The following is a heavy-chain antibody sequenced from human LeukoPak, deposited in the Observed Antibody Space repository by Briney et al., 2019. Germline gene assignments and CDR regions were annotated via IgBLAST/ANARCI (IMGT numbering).Heavy chain of an antibody. CDR3: ARDRINYYGSGSYYNPSG. D-gene: IGHD3-10*01. Sequence: GGSLRLSCAASGFTFSSYSMNWVRQAPEKGLEWVSSISSSSSYIYYADSVKGRFAISRDNAKNSLYLQMNSLRAEDTAVYYCARDRINYYGSGSYYNPSGWGQGTLVTVSS. J-gene: IGHJ4*02. CDR1: GFTFSSYS. CDR2: ISSSSSYI. V-gene: IGHV3-21*01.